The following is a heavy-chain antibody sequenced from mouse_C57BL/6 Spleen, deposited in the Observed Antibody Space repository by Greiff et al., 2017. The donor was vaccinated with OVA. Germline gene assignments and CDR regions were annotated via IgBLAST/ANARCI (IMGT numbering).Heavy chain of an antibody. Sequence: VKLQESGPGLVQPSQSLSITCTVSGFSLTSYGVHWVRQSPGKGLEWLGVIWRGGSTDYNAAFMSRLSITKDNSKSQVFFKMNSLQADDTAIYYCAKKGNYSYAMDYWGQGTSVTVSS. V-gene: IGHV2-5*01. J-gene: IGHJ4*01. CDR3: AKKGNYSYAMDY. D-gene: IGHD2-1*01. CDR2: IWRGGST. CDR1: GFSLTSYG.